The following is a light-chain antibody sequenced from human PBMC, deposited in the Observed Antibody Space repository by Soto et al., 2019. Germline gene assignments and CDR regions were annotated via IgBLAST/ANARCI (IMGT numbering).Light chain of an antibody. CDR2: LNSDGSH. CDR3: QTWGTGIHV. V-gene: IGLV4-69*01. J-gene: IGLJ1*01. Sequence: QPVLTQSPSASASLGASVKLTCTLSSGHSSYAIAWHQQRPEKGPRYLMKLNSDGSHSKGDGIPDRFSGSSSGAERYLIISSLQSEDEADYYCQTWGTGIHVFGTGTKLTVL. CDR1: SGHSSYA.